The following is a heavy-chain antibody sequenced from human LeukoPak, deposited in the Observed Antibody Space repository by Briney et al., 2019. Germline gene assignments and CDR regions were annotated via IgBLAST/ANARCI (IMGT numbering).Heavy chain of an antibody. J-gene: IGHJ5*02. D-gene: IGHD6-13*01. CDR1: GGSFSGYY. Sequence: PSQTLSLTCAVYGGSFSGYYWSWIRQPPGKGLEWIGEINHSGSTNYNPSLKSRVTISVDTSKNQFSLKLSSVTAADTAVYYCARGEAAAGMQRAPYNWFDPWGQGTLVTVSS. CDR2: INHSGST. V-gene: IGHV4-34*01. CDR3: ARGEAAAGMQRAPYNWFDP.